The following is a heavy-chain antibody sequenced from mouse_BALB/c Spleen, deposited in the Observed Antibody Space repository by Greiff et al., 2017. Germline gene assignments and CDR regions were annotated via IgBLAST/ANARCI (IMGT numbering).Heavy chain of an antibody. CDR1: GDSITSGY. V-gene: IGHV3-8*02. D-gene: IGHD1-1*01. J-gene: IGHJ2*01. Sequence: EVHLVESGPSLVKPSQTLSLTCSVTGDSITSGYWNWIRKFPGNKLEYMGYISYSGSTYYNPSLKSRISITRDTSKNQYYLQLNSVTTEDTATYYCARGGYYDGSSPYYFDYWGQGTTLTVSS. CDR3: ARGGYYDGSSPYYFDY. CDR2: ISYSGST.